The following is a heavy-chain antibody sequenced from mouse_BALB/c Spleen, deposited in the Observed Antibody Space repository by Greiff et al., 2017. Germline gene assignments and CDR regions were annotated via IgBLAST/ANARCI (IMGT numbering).Heavy chain of an antibody. CDR2: IDPYNGGT. D-gene: IGHD2-4*01. CDR1: GYAFTSYN. J-gene: IGHJ4*01. CDR3: ARDYDGYYYAMDY. V-gene: IGHV1S135*01. Sequence: LVESGPELVKPGASVKVSCKASGYAFTSYNMYWVKQSHGKSLEWIGYIDPYNGGTSYNQKFKGKATLTVDKSSSTAYMHLNSLTSEDSAVYYCARDYDGYYYAMDYWGQGTSVTVSS.